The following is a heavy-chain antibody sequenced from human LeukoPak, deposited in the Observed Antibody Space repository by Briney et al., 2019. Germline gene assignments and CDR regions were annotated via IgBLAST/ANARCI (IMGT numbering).Heavy chain of an antibody. D-gene: IGHD1-26*01. CDR2: IYYSGST. Sequence: SETLSLTCTVSGGSISSGDYYWSWIRQPPGKGLEWIGYIYYSGSTYYNPSLKSRVTISVDTSKNQFSLKLSSVTAADTAVYYCAFSWGSYSVFDYWGQGTLVTVSS. V-gene: IGHV4-30-4*08. CDR3: AFSWGSYSVFDY. J-gene: IGHJ4*02. CDR1: GGSISSGDYY.